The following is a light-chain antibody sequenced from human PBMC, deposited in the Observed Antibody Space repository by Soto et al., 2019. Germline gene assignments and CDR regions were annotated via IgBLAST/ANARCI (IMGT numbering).Light chain of an antibody. CDR3: QQYKDYPLT. CDR2: AAS. J-gene: IGKJ4*01. CDR1: QDITTS. V-gene: IGKV1-16*02. Sequence: DIQMTQSPSSLSASVGDRITITCRASQDITTSLVWFQLKPGKAPKSLIYAASRLLSGVPSKFSGSGSGTDFTLTISSLQPEDFATYYCQQYKDYPLTFGGGTRVERK.